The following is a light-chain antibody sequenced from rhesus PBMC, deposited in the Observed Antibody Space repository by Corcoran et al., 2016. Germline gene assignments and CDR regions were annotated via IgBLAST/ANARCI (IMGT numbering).Light chain of an antibody. CDR3: QHGYGTPFT. CDR2: KAS. CDR1: ENVNNY. J-gene: IGKJ3*01. V-gene: IGKV1-74*01. Sequence: DIQMTQSPSSLSASVGDRVTITCRASENVNNYLNWYQQKPGKAPKLLIYKASTLQSGDPSRFRGSGSGTDYTFTISSLQPEDVATYYCQHGYGTPFTFGPGTKLDIK.